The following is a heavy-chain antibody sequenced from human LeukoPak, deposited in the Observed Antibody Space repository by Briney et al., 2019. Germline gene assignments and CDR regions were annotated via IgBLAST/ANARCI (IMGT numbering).Heavy chain of an antibody. J-gene: IGHJ4*02. D-gene: IGHD4-23*01. CDR1: GGTFSSYA. Sequence: SVKASCKASGGTFSSYAISWVRQAPGQGLEWMGRIIPILGIANYAQKFQGRVTITADKSTSTAYMELSSLRSEDTAVYYCARGIDDYGGIRPHWGQGTLVTVSS. V-gene: IGHV1-69*04. CDR2: IIPILGIA. CDR3: ARGIDDYGGIRPH.